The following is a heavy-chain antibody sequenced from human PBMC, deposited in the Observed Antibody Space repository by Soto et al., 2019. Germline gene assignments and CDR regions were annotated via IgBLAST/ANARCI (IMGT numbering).Heavy chain of an antibody. CDR1: GFTFTNYA. J-gene: IGHJ5*02. Sequence: EVQLLESGGGLVQPGGSLRLSCAASGFTFTNYAMSWVRQAPGKGLEWVSTISGSGRGAATFYPYYADSVKGRFTISRDNSKNTVSLQMNSLRAEDTALYYCANGPRNTNLDFDPWGQGTLVTVSS. D-gene: IGHD3-3*01. CDR2: ISGSGRGAATFYP. V-gene: IGHV3-23*01. CDR3: ANGPRNTNLDFDP.